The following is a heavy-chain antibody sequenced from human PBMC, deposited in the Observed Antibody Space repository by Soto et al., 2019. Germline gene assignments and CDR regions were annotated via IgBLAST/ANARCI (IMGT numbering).Heavy chain of an antibody. CDR2: IYYSGST. CDR1: GGSISSNY. D-gene: IGHD3-10*01. J-gene: IGHJ4*02. V-gene: IGHV4-59*01. Sequence: QVQLQESGPGLVKPSETLSLMCTVSGGSISSNYWSWIRQPPGKGLEYIGYIYYSGSTNYNPSLKSRVTISVDPSKNQFSLKLSSVTAADTAVYYCARGGGSPDYWGQGTLVTVSS. CDR3: ARGGGSPDY.